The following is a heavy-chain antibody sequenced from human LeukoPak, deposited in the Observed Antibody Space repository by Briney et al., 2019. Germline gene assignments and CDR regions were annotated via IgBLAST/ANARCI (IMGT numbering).Heavy chain of an antibody. Sequence: GGSLRLSCAASGFTFSSYWMHWVRQAPGKGLVWVSRINSDGSSTSYADSVKGRFTISRDNAKNTLYLQMNSLRAEDTAVYYCARGTPGRRGGSYPVDYWGQGTLVTVSS. D-gene: IGHD2-21*02. CDR1: GFTFSSYW. J-gene: IGHJ4*02. CDR2: INSDGSST. V-gene: IGHV3-74*01. CDR3: ARGTPGRRGGSYPVDY.